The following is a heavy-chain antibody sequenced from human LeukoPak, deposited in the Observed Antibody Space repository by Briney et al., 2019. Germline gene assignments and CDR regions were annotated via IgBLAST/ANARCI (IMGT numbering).Heavy chain of an antibody. J-gene: IGHJ4*02. Sequence: PGGSLRLSCAASGFTFSSFGMHWVRQAPGKGLEWLALTWSDGSDYFYPDSVKGRFTISRDNSKNTVYLQMNSLRDEDTAVYFCARDRGYCRSGRCYSNYFDLWGQGTLVTVSS. CDR3: ARDRGYCRSGRCYSNYFDL. V-gene: IGHV3-33*01. CDR1: GFTFSSFG. CDR2: TWSDGSDY. D-gene: IGHD2-15*01.